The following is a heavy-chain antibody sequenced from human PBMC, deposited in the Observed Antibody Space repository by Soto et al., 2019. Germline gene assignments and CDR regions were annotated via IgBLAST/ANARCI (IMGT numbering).Heavy chain of an antibody. Sequence: EVQLVESGGGLVQSGGSLRLSCAASGFTFSSYWMSWVRQGPGKGPEWVANIKQDASEKYYVDSVKGRFTISRDNAKNSLYLQMTSLRAGDTAVYHCAKSLSAIPGDSWGQGTLVIVSS. CDR3: AKSLSAIPGDS. J-gene: IGHJ4*02. CDR1: GFTFSSYW. V-gene: IGHV3-7*05. CDR2: IKQDASEK.